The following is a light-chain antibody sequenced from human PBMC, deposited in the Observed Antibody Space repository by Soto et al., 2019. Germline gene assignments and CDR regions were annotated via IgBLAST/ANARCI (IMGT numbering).Light chain of an antibody. CDR2: GGV. Sequence: EIVMTQSPASVSVSPGETVTLSCRASENIGSTLGWYQQKPGQAPRLVIYGGVARATDVPGRFSGSGSGTDYTLTISSLQSEDFAVYYCQQYFNWPLTFGQGTKVDNK. CDR3: QQYFNWPLT. V-gene: IGKV3-15*01. CDR1: ENIGST. J-gene: IGKJ1*01.